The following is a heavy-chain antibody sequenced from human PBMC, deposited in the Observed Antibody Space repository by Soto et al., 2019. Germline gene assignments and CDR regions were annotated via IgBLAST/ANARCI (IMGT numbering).Heavy chain of an antibody. CDR2: IWYDGSNK. CDR3: ARGYYDFWSGPQGHAFDI. Sequence: GGSLRLSCAASGFTFSSYGMHWVRQAPGKGLEWVAVIWYDGSNKYYADSVKGRFTISRDNSKNTLYLQMNSLRAEDTAVYYCARGYYDFWSGPQGHAFDIWGQGTMVTVSS. J-gene: IGHJ3*02. CDR1: GFTFSSYG. V-gene: IGHV3-33*01. D-gene: IGHD3-3*01.